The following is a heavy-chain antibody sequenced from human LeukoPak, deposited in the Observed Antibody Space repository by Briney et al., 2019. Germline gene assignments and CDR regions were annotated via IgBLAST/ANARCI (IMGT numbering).Heavy chain of an antibody. CDR1: GGSFTGPY. Sequence: SETLSLTCTVSGGSFTGPYWSWIRQTPGKGLEWIGYIYHNGDTRYNPSLKSRVTMSVDTSKNQFSLKLNSVTPADTAVYYCARDGYGPTDYWGKGSLDTVSS. J-gene: IGHJ4*02. CDR2: IYHNGDT. V-gene: IGHV4-59*11. D-gene: IGHD3-10*01. CDR3: ARDGYGPTDY.